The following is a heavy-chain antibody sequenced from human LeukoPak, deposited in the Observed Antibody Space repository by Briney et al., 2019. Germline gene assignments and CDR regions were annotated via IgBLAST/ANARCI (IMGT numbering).Heavy chain of an antibody. CDR2: INPNSGAT. J-gene: IGHJ4*02. CDR1: GYIFTAYY. Sequence: ASVKVSCKASGYIFTAYYMHWVRQAPGQGLEWMGWINPNSGATDYAQKFQGRVTMTRDTSISTAYMELSRLRSDDTAVYYCARGPSGYHNTGGQGTLVTVSS. V-gene: IGHV1-2*02. CDR3: ARGPSGYHNT. D-gene: IGHD5-12*01.